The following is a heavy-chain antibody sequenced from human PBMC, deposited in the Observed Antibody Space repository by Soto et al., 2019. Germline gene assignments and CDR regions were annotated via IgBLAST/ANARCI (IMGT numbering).Heavy chain of an antibody. V-gene: IGHV3-23*01. J-gene: IGHJ4*02. Sequence: EVQLLESGGGLVQPGGSLRLSCAASGFTFSSYGMTWVRQAPGKGLEWVSGISGSGGSIYYADSVKGRFTISRDNSKNTLYLQMKSLRAEDTAVYFCAKAGGDCSGGSCYSGQGDYWGQGTLVTVSS. CDR2: ISGSGGSI. CDR1: GFTFSSYG. D-gene: IGHD2-15*01. CDR3: AKAGGDCSGGSCYSGQGDY.